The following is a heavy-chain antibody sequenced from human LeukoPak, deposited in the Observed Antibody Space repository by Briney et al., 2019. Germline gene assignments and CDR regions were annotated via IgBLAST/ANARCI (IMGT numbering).Heavy chain of an antibody. V-gene: IGHV1-2*02. D-gene: IGHD3-10*01. J-gene: IGHJ5*02. Sequence: ASVKVSCKASGYTFTGYYMHWVRQAPGQGLEWMGWINPNSGVTNYAQKFQGRVTMTRDTSISTASMELSGLRSDDTAVYYCARDLESRRYGSGSYSAFDPWGQGTLVTVSS. CDR1: GYTFTGYY. CDR3: ARDLESRRYGSGSYSAFDP. CDR2: INPNSGVT.